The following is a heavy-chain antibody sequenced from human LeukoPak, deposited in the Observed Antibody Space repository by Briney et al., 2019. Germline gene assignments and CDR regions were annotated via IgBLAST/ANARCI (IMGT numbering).Heavy chain of an antibody. CDR3: ASDSSSDMDV. D-gene: IGHD6-6*01. J-gene: IGHJ6*03. V-gene: IGHV4-61*02. CDR1: GGSISSVNFY. Sequence: SQTLSLTCTVSGGSISSVNFYWSWIRQPAGKGLEWIGRIYTSGSTNYNPSLKSRVTISVDTSKNQFSLKLSSVTAADTAVYYCASDSSSDMDVWGKGTTVTVSS. CDR2: IYTSGST.